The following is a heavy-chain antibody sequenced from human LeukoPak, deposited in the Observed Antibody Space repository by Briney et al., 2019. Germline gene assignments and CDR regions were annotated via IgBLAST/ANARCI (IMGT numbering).Heavy chain of an antibody. CDR3: ARSMVRGVIIRAGFDP. CDR2: IYYSGST. Sequence: SQTLSLTCTVSGDSISSGGYYWSWIRQHPGKGLEWIGYIYYSGSTYYNPSLKSRVTISVDTSKNQFSLKLSSVTAADTAVYYCARSMVRGVIIRAGFDPWGQGTLVTVSS. V-gene: IGHV4-31*03. D-gene: IGHD3-10*01. CDR1: GDSISSGGYY. J-gene: IGHJ5*02.